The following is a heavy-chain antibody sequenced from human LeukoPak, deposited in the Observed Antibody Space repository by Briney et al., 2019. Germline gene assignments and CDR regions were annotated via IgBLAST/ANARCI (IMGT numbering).Heavy chain of an antibody. V-gene: IGHV3-30*18. CDR1: GFTFSSYG. D-gene: IGHD3-22*01. CDR3: AKGSYYDSSGYLLDY. CDR2: ISYDGSNK. J-gene: IGHJ4*02. Sequence: PGRSLRLSCAASGFTFSSYGMHWVRQAPGKGLEWVAVISYDGSNKYYADSVKGRFTISRDNSKNTLYLQMNSLRAEDTAVYYCAKGSYYDSSGYLLDYWGQGTLVTVSS.